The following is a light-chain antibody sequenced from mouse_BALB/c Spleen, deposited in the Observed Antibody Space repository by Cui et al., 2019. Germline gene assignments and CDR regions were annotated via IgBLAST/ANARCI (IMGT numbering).Light chain of an antibody. V-gene: IGKV4-80*01. CDR3: HQWSSYPWT. CDR1: SSVSY. J-gene: IGKJ1*01. CDR2: GTS. Sequence: QIVLTQSPATMPASLGEEITLTCSASSSVSYMHWYQQKSGTSPKLLIYGTSNLASGVPSRFSGSGSGTFYSLTISSVEAEDAADYYCHQWSSYPWTFGGGTKLEIK.